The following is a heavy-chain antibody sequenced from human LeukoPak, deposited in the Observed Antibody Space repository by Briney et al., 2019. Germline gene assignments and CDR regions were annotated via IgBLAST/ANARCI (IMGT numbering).Heavy chain of an antibody. V-gene: IGHV3-23*01. J-gene: IGHJ4*02. CDR3: AAISYSGTWPVGY. D-gene: IGHD6-25*01. CDR1: GITFSSYA. CDR2: ISAGGDTT. Sequence: GGSLRLSCAASGITFSSYAMSWVRQAPGEGLEWVSGISAGGDTTYTADSVRGRFTISRDNSNNTLYLQMNILTAEDTAVYYCAAISYSGTWPVGYWGQGILVTVTA.